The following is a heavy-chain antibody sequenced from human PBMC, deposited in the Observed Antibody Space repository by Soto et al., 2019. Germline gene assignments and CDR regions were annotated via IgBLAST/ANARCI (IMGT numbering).Heavy chain of an antibody. D-gene: IGHD6-19*01. CDR3: ARDHHPDIAGAGTEWHY. Sequence: QVQLVQSGAEVKKPGASVKVSCKASGYTFTSYGISWVRQAPGQGLEWMGWISAYNGNTNYAQKLQGRVTMTTETSTSTAYMELRSLRSDDTAVYYCARDHHPDIAGAGTEWHYWGQGTLVTVSS. J-gene: IGHJ4*02. CDR2: ISAYNGNT. CDR1: GYTFTSYG. V-gene: IGHV1-18*01.